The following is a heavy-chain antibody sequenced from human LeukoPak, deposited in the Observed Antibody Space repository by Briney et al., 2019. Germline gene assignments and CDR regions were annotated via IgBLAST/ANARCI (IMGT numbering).Heavy chain of an antibody. CDR2: INHSGST. Sequence: PSETLSLTCAVYGGSFSGYYWSWIRQPPGKGLEWIGEINHSGSTNYNPSLKSRVTISVDTSKNQFSLKLSSVTAADTAVYYCETSSSATIDYFYDYIDVWGKGTTVTVSS. CDR1: GGSFSGYY. D-gene: IGHD2-15*01. J-gene: IGHJ6*03. CDR3: ETSSSATIDYFYDYIDV. V-gene: IGHV4-34*01.